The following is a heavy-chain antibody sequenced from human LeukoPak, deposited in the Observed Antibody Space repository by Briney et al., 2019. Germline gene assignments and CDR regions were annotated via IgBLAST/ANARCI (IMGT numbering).Heavy chain of an antibody. V-gene: IGHV5-51*01. CDR3: ASEYCSGGNCYFDY. Sequence: GESLKISCKGSEYSFATYWIGWVRQMPGQGLEWMGIIFPGDSDTRYSPSFQGQVTISADKSISTAYLQWSSLKASDTAIYYCASEYCSGGNCYFDYWGQDTLDPVSS. J-gene: IGHJ4*02. D-gene: IGHD2-15*01. CDR2: IFPGDSDT. CDR1: EYSFATYW.